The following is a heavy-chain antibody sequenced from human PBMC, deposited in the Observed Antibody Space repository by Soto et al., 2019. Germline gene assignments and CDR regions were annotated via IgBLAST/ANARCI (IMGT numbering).Heavy chain of an antibody. J-gene: IGHJ5*02. V-gene: IGHV4-59*01. CDR2: IYYSGST. CDR3: ALYSSSSRMDWFDP. CDR1: VGSFSIYS. Sequence: SETLSLTCTVSVGSFSIYSWSWIRQPPGKGLEWIGYIYYSGSTNTNPSLKSRVTISVDTSKNQFSLKLSSVTAADTAVYYCALYSSSSRMDWFDPWGQGTLVTVSS. D-gene: IGHD6-6*01.